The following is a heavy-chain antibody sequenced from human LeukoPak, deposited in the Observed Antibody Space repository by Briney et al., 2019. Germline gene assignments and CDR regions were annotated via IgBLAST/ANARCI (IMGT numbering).Heavy chain of an antibody. CDR2: IKQDGSEK. CDR1: GLTFSSYW. D-gene: IGHD1-26*01. Sequence: PGGSLRLSCAASGLTFSSYWMSWVRQAPGKGLEWVANIKQDGSEKYYVDSVKGRFTISRDNAKNSLYLQMNSLRVEDTAVYYCAKPGSYGYWGQGTLVTVSS. V-gene: IGHV3-7*01. CDR3: AKPGSYGY. J-gene: IGHJ4*02.